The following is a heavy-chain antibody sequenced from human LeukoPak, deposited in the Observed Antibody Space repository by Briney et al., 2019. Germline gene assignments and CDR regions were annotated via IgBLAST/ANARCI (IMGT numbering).Heavy chain of an antibody. CDR1: GGSISSYY. Sequence: PSETLSLTCTVSGGSISSYYWSWIRQPPGKGLEWIGYIYYSGGTNYNPSLKSRVTISVDTSKSQFSLKLTSVTAADTAVYYCARGVTMIVVVIHDWYFDLWGRGTLVTVSS. J-gene: IGHJ2*01. V-gene: IGHV4-59*08. D-gene: IGHD3-22*01. CDR2: IYYSGGT. CDR3: ARGVTMIVVVIHDWYFDL.